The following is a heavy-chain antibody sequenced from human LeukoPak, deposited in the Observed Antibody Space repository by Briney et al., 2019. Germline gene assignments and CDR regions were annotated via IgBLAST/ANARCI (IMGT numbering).Heavy chain of an antibody. CDR1: GDSVSSNSAA. CDR2: TFYRSMWYS. Sequence: SQTLSLTCAISGDSVSSNSAAWNWIRQSPSRGLEWLGRTFYRSMWYSDYAVSIKSRITVKSDTSRNQFSLHLNSVTPEDTAVYYCARDGGWGADDSYNWFDPWGQGTLVTVSS. CDR3: ARDGGWGADDSYNWFDP. J-gene: IGHJ5*02. V-gene: IGHV6-1*01. D-gene: IGHD3-3*01.